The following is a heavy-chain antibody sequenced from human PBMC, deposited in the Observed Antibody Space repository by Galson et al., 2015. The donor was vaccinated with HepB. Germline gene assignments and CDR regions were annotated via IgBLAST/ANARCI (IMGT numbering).Heavy chain of an antibody. Sequence: QSGAEVKKPGESLKISCKGSGYSFTSYWIGWVRQMPGKGLEWMGIIYPGDSDTRYSPSFQGQVTISADKSISTAYLQWSSLKASDTAMYHCARLGFGSSGYDDAFDIWGQGTMVTVSS. D-gene: IGHD3-22*01. CDR1: GYSFTSYW. J-gene: IGHJ3*02. CDR2: IYPGDSDT. V-gene: IGHV5-51*01. CDR3: ARLGFGSSGYDDAFDI.